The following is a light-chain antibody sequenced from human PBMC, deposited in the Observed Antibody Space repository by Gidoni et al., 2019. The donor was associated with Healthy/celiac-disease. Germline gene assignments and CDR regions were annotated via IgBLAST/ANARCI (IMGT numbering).Light chain of an antibody. V-gene: IGKV3-20*01. CDR2: GAS. CDR1: QSVSSSY. Sequence: EIELTQSPGTLSLSPGERATLSCRASQSVSSSYLAWYQQTPSQAPRLLIYGASSRATGIPDRFSGSGSGTDFTLPISILEPEDFAVYYCQQYGSSPPLYTFGQGTKLEIK. J-gene: IGKJ2*01. CDR3: QQYGSSPPLYT.